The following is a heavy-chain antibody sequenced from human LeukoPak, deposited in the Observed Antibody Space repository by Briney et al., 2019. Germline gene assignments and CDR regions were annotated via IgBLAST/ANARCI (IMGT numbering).Heavy chain of an antibody. CDR2: IYYGVSP. CDR3: ARHASYFGSVHDY. V-gene: IGHV4-59*08. Sequence: SETLSLTCTVSGGSISSYYWNWIRQPPGKGLEWIGYIYYGVSPNYNPSLMGRVTMSVDTSKNQFSLKLSSVTAADTAVYYCARHASYFGSVHDYWGQGSLVTV. J-gene: IGHJ4*02. D-gene: IGHD3-10*01. CDR1: GGSISSYY.